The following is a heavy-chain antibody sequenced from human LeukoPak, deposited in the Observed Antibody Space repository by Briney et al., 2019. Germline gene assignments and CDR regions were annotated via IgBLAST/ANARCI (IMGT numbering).Heavy chain of an antibody. D-gene: IGHD3-10*01. J-gene: IGHJ4*02. V-gene: IGHV4-39*01. Sequence: SETLSLTCTVSGGSISSSSYYWGWIRQPPGKGLEWIGSIYYSGSTYYNPSLKSRVTISVDTSKNQFSLKLSSVIAADTAVYYCARQPYYGSGSYYDYWGQGTLVTVSS. CDR3: ARQPYYGSGSYYDY. CDR1: GGSISSSSYY. CDR2: IYYSGST.